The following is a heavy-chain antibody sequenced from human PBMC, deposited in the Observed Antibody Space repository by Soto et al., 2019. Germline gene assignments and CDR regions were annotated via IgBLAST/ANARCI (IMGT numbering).Heavy chain of an antibody. V-gene: IGHV3-15*01. CDR1: GFTLGNTW. Sequence: GGSLRLSCAASGFTLGNTWMTWVRQAPGKGLEWVGRIMSKTDGETTDYAAPVNGRFIISRDDSENTLYLQMNSLTSEDSAVYYCTIAVDYWGQGALVTVSS. CDR2: IMSKTDGETT. J-gene: IGHJ4*02. CDR3: TIAVDY.